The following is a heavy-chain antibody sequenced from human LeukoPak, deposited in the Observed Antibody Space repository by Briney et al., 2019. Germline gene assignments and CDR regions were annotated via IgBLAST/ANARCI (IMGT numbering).Heavy chain of an antibody. J-gene: IGHJ4*02. Sequence: ASVKVSCKASGYTFTSYGISWVRQAPGQGLEWMGWISPNSGGTNYAQKFQGRVTMTRDTSISTAYMELSRLRSDDTAVYYCARHRYSGYDLLDYWGQGTLVTVSS. CDR1: GYTFTSYG. CDR2: ISPNSGGT. D-gene: IGHD5-12*01. CDR3: ARHRYSGYDLLDY. V-gene: IGHV1-2*02.